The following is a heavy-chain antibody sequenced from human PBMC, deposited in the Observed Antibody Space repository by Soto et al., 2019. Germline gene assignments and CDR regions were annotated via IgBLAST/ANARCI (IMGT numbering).Heavy chain of an antibody. D-gene: IGHD2-2*01. J-gene: IGHJ6*01. CDR2: INPNSGGT. CDR3: ASHGGTSCLDCTRYGMDG. V-gene: IGHV1-2*02. CDR1: GYTFTGYY. Sequence: ASVKVSCKASGYTFTGYYMHWVRQAPGQGLEWMGWINPNSGGTNYAQKFQGRVTMTRDTSISTAYMELSRLRSDDPAVYYCASHGGTSCLDCTRYGMDGWGEGTTFTVS.